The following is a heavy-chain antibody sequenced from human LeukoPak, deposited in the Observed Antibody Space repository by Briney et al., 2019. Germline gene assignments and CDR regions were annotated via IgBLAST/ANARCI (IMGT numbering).Heavy chain of an antibody. J-gene: IGHJ3*02. CDR2: IYYSGST. V-gene: IGHV4-39*07. D-gene: IGHD1-1*01. CDR3: ARGGLIQRHAFDI. CDR1: GVSISSSNSY. Sequence: SETLSLTCSVSGVSISSSNSYWGWIRQPPGKGLEWIGSIYYSGSTYYNPSLKSRVTISVDNSKNQFSLKLSSVTAADTAVYYCARGGLIQRHAFDIWGQGTMVTVSS.